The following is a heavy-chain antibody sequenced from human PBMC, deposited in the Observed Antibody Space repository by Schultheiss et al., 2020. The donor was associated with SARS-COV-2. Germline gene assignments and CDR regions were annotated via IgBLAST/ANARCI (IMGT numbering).Heavy chain of an antibody. CDR1: GYTFTGYS. CDR3: ARELSPVGHGMDV. Sequence: ASVKVSCKASGYTFTGYSMHWVRQAPGQGLEWMGWINPNSGGTNYAQKFQGRVTMTTDTSTSTAYMELRSLRSDDTAVYYCARELSPVGHGMDVWGQGTTVTVSS. J-gene: IGHJ6*02. V-gene: IGHV1-2*02. CDR2: INPNSGGT.